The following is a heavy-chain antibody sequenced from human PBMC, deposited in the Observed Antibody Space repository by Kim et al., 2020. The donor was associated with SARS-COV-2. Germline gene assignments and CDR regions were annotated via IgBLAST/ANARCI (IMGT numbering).Heavy chain of an antibody. V-gene: IGHV1-69*06. CDR1: GGTFSSYA. CDR3: ARGGSGTYVGYFDY. D-gene: IGHD3-10*01. CDR2: IIPMFGTP. Sequence: SVKVSCKASGGTFSSYAISWVRQAPGQGLEWMGGIIPMFGTPSYAQKFQGRVTITADKSTSTAHMELSSLRSEDTAVYYCARGGSGTYVGYFDYWGQGT. J-gene: IGHJ4*02.